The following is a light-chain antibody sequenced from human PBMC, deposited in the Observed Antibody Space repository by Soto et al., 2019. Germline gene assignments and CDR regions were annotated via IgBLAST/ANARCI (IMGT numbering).Light chain of an antibody. J-gene: IGLJ3*02. CDR3: ATWDDSLSGVV. CDR2: RND. Sequence: QLVLTQPPSASGTPGQGVTISCSGSSSNIEFNYVYWYQYLPGTAPKLLIYRNDQRPSGVPDRFYGSKSGATASLAISGLRYEDEAEYSCATWDDSLSGVVFGGGTKVTVL. V-gene: IGLV1-47*01. CDR1: SSNIEFNY.